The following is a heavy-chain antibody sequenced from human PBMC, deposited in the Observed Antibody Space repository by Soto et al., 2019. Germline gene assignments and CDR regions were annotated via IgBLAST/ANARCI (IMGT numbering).Heavy chain of an antibody. CDR2: IIPIFGTA. CDR3: ARAPQNYYDSSGYPRPFDY. V-gene: IGHV1-69*13. J-gene: IGHJ4*02. D-gene: IGHD3-22*01. Sequence: SVKVSCKASGGTFSSYAISWVRQAPGQGLEWMGGIIPIFGTANYAQRFQGRVTITADESTSTAYMELSSLRSEDTAVYYCARAPQNYYDSSGYPRPFDYWGQGTLVTVSS. CDR1: GGTFSSYA.